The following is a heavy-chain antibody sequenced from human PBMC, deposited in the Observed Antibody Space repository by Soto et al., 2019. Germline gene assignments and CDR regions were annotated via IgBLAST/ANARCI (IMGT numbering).Heavy chain of an antibody. CDR2: MNPKSGNT. D-gene: IGHD3-10*01. CDR1: GYTFTSYD. V-gene: IGHV1-8*01. Sequence: QVQLVQSGAEVKKPGASVKVSCKASGYTFTSYDVNWVRQATGQGLEWMGWMNPKSGNTGLTQHFPGRVTMTRDTSTPTAYMELHSLRSEDTAVYYCARSTFGSGVNFDYWGQGTPVTVSS. J-gene: IGHJ4*02. CDR3: ARSTFGSGVNFDY.